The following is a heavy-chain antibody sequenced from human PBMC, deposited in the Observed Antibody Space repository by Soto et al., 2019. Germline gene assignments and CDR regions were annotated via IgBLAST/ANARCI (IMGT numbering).Heavy chain of an antibody. V-gene: IGHV1-69*01. J-gene: IGHJ4*02. D-gene: IGHD1-7*01. CDR2: IIPTFGTS. Sequence: QVQLVQSGAEVKKPGSSVKVSCKASRGTYSSYAISWERQAPGQALECMGGIIPTFGTSNYAQKFQGRVTITDDESTRTVYMELSSLRSEDTAVYYCARGDVDNWNYGYYFYYWGQGTLVTFSS. CDR3: ARGDVDNWNYGYYFYY. CDR1: RGTYSSYA.